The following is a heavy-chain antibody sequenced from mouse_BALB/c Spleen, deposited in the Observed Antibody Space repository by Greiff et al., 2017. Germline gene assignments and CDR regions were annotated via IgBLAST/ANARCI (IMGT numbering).Heavy chain of an antibody. D-gene: IGHD4-1*01. CDR2: IFPGTGTT. CDR1: GYTFTSYW. Sequence: VQGVESGAELVKPGASVKLSCKTSGYTFTSYWIQWVKQRPGQGLGWIGEIFPGTGTTYYNEKFKGKATLTIDTSSSTAYMQLSSLTSEDSAVYFCARLGGTRYFDVWGAGTTVTVSS. J-gene: IGHJ1*01. V-gene: IGHV1S132*01. CDR3: ARLGGTRYFDV.